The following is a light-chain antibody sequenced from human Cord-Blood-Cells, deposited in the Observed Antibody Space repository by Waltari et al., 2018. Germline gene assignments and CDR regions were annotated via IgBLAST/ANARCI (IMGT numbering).Light chain of an antibody. Sequence: QSVLTQPPSASGTPGQRVTISCSGSSSNIGSNYVYWYQQLPGTAPNRISYRNNPRPSGVPDRFSGSKSGTSASLAISGLRSEDEADYYCAAWDDSLSGWVFGGGTKLTVL. CDR3: AAWDDSLSGWV. CDR2: RNN. CDR1: SSNIGSNY. V-gene: IGLV1-47*01. J-gene: IGLJ3*02.